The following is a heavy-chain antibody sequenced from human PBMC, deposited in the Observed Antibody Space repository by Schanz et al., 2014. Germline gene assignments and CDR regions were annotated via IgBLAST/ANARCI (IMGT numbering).Heavy chain of an antibody. D-gene: IGHD4-17*01. V-gene: IGHV3-33*03. CDR3: ARPRFDYGEVDY. CDR1: GFTLNTYG. J-gene: IGHJ4*02. Sequence: VQLMESGGGFVQPGRSLILSCSVSGFTLNTYGMHWVRQAPGKGLEWVSVIRNNGDTKYYADSVKGRFTISRDSFKNTLYLLMSSLRAEDTAVYYCARPRFDYGEVDYWGQGTLVTGSS. CDR2: IRNNGDTK.